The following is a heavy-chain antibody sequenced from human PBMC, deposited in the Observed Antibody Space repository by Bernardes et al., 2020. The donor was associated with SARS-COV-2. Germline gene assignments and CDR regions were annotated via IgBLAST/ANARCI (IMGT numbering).Heavy chain of an antibody. CDR2: IYWDDDK. J-gene: IGHJ4*02. CDR1: GFSLSTGGVG. Sequence: SGPTLVKPTQTLRLTCTVSGFSLSTGGVGVGWIRQPPGKALEWLALIYWDDDKRYSPSLKRRLTITKDTSKDQVVLTMTNMEPVDTATYYCSHTRFYKVIAGPKFGYWGQGTLVTVSS. D-gene: IGHD2-15*01. V-gene: IGHV2-5*02. CDR3: SHTRFYKVIAGPKFGY.